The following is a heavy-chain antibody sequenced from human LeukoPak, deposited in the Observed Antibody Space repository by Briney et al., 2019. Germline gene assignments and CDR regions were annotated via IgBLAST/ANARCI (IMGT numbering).Heavy chain of an antibody. V-gene: IGHV5-51*01. CDR3: ARHLHTETAFDY. CDR2: IYPGESDT. D-gene: IGHD4-17*01. CDR1: GCIFTSYW. J-gene: IGHJ4*02. Sequence: GGSLQISCKGSGCIFTSYWIGWGRQLPGKGLEWMGIIYPGESDTRYSPSFQGEVTISADKSISTAYLQWSSLKASDTAMYYCARHLHTETAFDYWGQGTLVTVSS.